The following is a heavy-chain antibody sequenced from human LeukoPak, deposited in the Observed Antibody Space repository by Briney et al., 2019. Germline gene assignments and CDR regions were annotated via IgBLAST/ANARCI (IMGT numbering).Heavy chain of an antibody. CDR1: GGTFSSYA. CDR3: ATDNRGGLLWFGELLDGMDV. Sequence: RASVKVSCKASGGTFSSYAISWVRQAPGQGLEWMGGIIPIFGTANYAQKFQGRVTITTDESTSTAYMELSSLRSEDTAVYYCATDNRGGLLWFGELLDGMDVWGQGTTVTVSS. V-gene: IGHV1-69*05. CDR2: IIPIFGTA. J-gene: IGHJ6*02. D-gene: IGHD3-10*01.